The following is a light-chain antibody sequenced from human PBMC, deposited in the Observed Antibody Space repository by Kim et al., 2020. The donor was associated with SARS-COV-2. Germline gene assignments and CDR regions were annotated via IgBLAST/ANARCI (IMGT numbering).Light chain of an antibody. CDR2: NNY. CDR3: QSYDGSLSGWV. J-gene: IGLJ3*02. V-gene: IGLV1-40*01. Sequence: QSVLTQPPSVSGAPGQRVTISCTGRSSNIGAGYDVNWYQQLPGTAPKLLISNNYNRPSGVPDRFSGSKSDTSASLAITGLQAEDEADYFCQSYDGSLSGWVFGGGTQLTVL. CDR1: SSNIGAGYD.